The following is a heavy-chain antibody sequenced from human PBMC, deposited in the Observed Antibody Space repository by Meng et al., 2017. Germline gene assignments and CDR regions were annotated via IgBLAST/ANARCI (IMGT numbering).Heavy chain of an antibody. CDR2: INSNSDGGTT. CDR1: GFRVTDAW. D-gene: IGHD6-13*01. Sequence: VQLVGSGGGLVKPGGSVRLSCVASGFRVTDAWMSWVRQAPGKGLEWVGRINSNSDGGTTDYAAPVKGRFTISRDDSKNTLYLQMNSLITEDTAVYFCATGAAAADHWGQGTLVTVPS. CDR3: ATGAAAADH. V-gene: IGHV3-15*01. J-gene: IGHJ4*02.